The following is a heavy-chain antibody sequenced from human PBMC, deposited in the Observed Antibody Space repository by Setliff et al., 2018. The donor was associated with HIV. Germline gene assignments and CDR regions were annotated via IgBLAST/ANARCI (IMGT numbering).Heavy chain of an antibody. Sequence: ASVKVSCKTSGYTFTAYYIYWVRQAPGHGLELMGRIHPNTGSTNYLQEFQGRVTITRDTSMSTVYMALTGLTSDDTAVYYCGKQGYSDSLYAFDVWGQGTMVTVSS. D-gene: IGHD1-26*01. CDR2: IHPNTGST. J-gene: IGHJ3*01. CDR3: GKQGYSDSLYAFDV. CDR1: GYTFTAYY. V-gene: IGHV1-2*06.